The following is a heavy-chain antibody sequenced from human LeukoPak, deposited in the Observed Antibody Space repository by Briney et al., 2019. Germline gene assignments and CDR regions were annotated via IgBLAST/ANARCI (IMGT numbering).Heavy chain of an antibody. CDR2: IYYSGST. CDR1: GGSVSSGSYY. Sequence: SETLSLTCTVSGGSVSSGSYYWSWIRQPPGKGLEWMGYIYYSGSTNYNPSLKSRVTISVDTSNNQFSLKLSSVTAADTAVYYCARGSRDTVTTPLDYWGQGTLVTVSS. CDR3: ARGSRDTVTTPLDY. D-gene: IGHD4-17*01. V-gene: IGHV4-61*01. J-gene: IGHJ4*02.